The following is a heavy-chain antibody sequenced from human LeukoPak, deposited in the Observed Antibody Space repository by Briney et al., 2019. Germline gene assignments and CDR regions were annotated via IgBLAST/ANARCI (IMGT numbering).Heavy chain of an antibody. CDR1: GDSVSSNSAA. Sequence: SQTLSLTCAISGDSVSSNSAAWNWIRQSPSRGLEWLGRTYYRSKWYNDYAVSVKSRITINPDTSKNQFSLQLNSVAPEDTAVYYCARDVWDSNSYYYGMDVWGQGTTVTVSS. CDR3: ARDVWDSNSYYYGMDV. V-gene: IGHV6-1*01. CDR2: TYYRSKWYN. D-gene: IGHD1-26*01. J-gene: IGHJ6*02.